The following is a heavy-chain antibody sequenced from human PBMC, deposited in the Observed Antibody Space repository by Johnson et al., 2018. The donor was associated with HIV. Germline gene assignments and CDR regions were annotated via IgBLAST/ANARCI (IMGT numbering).Heavy chain of an antibody. CDR2: IYSGGST. J-gene: IGHJ3*02. CDR1: GFTVSSNY. CDR3: ARGISNWNYFDDDAFDI. D-gene: IGHD1-7*01. V-gene: IGHV3-66*01. Sequence: VQLVESGGGLVQPGGSLRLSCAASGFTVSSNYMSWVRQAPGQGLEWVSVIYSGGSTYYADSVKGRFTISRDNSKNTLYLQMNSLRAEDTAVYYCARGISNWNYFDDDAFDIWGQGTMVTVSS.